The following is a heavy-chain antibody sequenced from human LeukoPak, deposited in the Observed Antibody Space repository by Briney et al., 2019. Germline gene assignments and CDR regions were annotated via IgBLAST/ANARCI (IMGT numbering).Heavy chain of an antibody. D-gene: IGHD1-1*01. CDR2: IYSGGST. V-gene: IGHV3-66*01. J-gene: IGHJ6*02. CDR3: AKDASRNLWTYYYYGMDV. CDR1: GFTVSSNY. Sequence: GGSLRLSCAASGFTVSSNYMSWVRQAPGKGLEWVSVIYSGGSTYYADSVKGRFTISRDNSKNTLYLQMNSLRAEDTAVYYCAKDASRNLWTYYYYGMDVWGQGTTVTVSS.